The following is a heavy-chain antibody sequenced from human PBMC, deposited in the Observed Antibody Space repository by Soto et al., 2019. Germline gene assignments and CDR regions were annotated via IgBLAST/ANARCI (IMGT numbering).Heavy chain of an antibody. CDR2: IYPGDSDT. V-gene: IGHV5-51*01. CDR3: ARREVTYYYGSGSYYFDY. D-gene: IGHD3-10*01. CDR1: GYSFTSYW. Sequence: PGESLKISCKGSGYSFTSYWIGWVLQIPWKGLEWMGIIYPGDSDTRYSPSFQGQVTISADKSISTAYLQWSSLKASDTAMYYCARREVTYYYGSGSYYFDYWGQGTLVTVSS. J-gene: IGHJ4*02.